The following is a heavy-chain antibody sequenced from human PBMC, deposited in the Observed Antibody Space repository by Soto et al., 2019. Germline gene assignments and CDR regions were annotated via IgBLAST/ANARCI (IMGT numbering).Heavy chain of an antibody. CDR2: IWYDGSNK. J-gene: IGHJ3*02. CDR1: GFTFSSYG. D-gene: IGHD5-12*01. V-gene: IGHV3-33*01. CDR3: ARSHMATITDDAFDI. Sequence: QVQLVASGGGVVQPGRSLRLSCAASGFTFSSYGMHWVRQAPGKGLEWVAVIWYDGSNKYYADSVKGRFTISRDNSKNALYLQMNSLRAEDTAVYYCARSHMATITDDAFDIWGQGTMVTVSS.